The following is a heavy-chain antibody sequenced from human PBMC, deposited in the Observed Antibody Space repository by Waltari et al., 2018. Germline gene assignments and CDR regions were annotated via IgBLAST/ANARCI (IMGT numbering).Heavy chain of an antibody. V-gene: IGHV3-30*03. CDR3: ARGDTAMVIDY. J-gene: IGHJ4*02. Sequence: QVQLVESGGGVAQPGRSLRLSCAASGFTFSSYGMHWVRQAPGKGLEWVAVISYDGSNKYYADSVKGRFTISRDNSKNTLYLQMNSLRAEDTAVYYCARGDTAMVIDYWGQGTLVTVSS. CDR1: GFTFSSYG. D-gene: IGHD5-18*01. CDR2: ISYDGSNK.